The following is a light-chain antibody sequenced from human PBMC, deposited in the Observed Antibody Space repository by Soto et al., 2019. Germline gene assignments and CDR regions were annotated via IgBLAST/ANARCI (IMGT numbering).Light chain of an antibody. Sequence: GDRVTITCRASQSISKSLNWYQQKPGKAPKLLIYAASTLQSGVPSRFSGSGSGTEFTLTISSLQPEDFATYSCQQLNSYPLTFGGGTKVDIK. CDR2: AAS. CDR3: QQLNSYPLT. V-gene: IGKV1-9*01. J-gene: IGKJ4*01. CDR1: QSISKS.